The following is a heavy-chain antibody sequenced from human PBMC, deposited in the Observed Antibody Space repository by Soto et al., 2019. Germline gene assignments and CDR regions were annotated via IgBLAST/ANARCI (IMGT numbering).Heavy chain of an antibody. CDR2: INPNSGGT. CDR3: AREWHTAMVDFDY. Sequence: QVQLVQSGAEVKKPGASVKVSCKASGYTFTGYYMHWVRQAPGQGLEWMGWINPNSGGTNYAQKFQGRVTITADESTSTAYMELSSLRSEDTAVYYCAREWHTAMVDFDYWGQGTLVTVSS. V-gene: IGHV1-2*02. J-gene: IGHJ4*02. CDR1: GYTFTGYY. D-gene: IGHD5-18*01.